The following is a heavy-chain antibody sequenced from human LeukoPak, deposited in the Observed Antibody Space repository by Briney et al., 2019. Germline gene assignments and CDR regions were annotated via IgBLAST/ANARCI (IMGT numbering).Heavy chain of an antibody. V-gene: IGHV4-39*01. D-gene: IGHD6-19*01. CDR1: GGSVNSNLYY. CDR3: ARIERLPGGSGYYFHS. J-gene: IGHJ4*02. Sequence: SETLSLTCTVSGGSVNSNLYYWGWIRLPPGKALEGIGVFYYNGNTYYNPSLKSRVTISVDRSKNQFSLEVTSVTATDTAVYYCARIERLPGGSGYYFHSWGQGSLVTVSS. CDR2: FYYNGNT.